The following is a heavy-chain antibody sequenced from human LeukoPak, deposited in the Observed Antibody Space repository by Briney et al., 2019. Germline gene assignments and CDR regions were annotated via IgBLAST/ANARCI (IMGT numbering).Heavy chain of an antibody. V-gene: IGHV4-59*01. CDR1: GVSISSYY. CDR3: ARGPIWTAAAVRGNYYYMDV. D-gene: IGHD6-13*01. Sequence: SETLSLTCTVSGVSISSYYWSWIRQPPGKGLEWIGYIYYSGSTNYNPSLKTRVTISVDTSKNQFSLKLSSVTAADTAVYYCARGPIWTAAAVRGNYYYMDVWGKGTTVTVSS. CDR2: IYYSGST. J-gene: IGHJ6*03.